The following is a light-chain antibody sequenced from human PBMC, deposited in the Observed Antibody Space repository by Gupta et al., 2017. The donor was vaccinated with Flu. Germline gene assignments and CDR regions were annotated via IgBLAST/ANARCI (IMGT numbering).Light chain of an antibody. CDR3: QQSYSNPRT. J-gene: IGKJ1*01. CDR2: SAS. CDR1: HSISRS. V-gene: IGKV1-39*01. Sequence: DIQMTQSPSFLSASIGDRVTLTCRASHSISRSLNWYKQKPGKAPALLIHSASSLQSGVPSSFSGSGSGTDFTLTISSLQLEDSATYYCQQSYSNPRTFGPGTKVEIK.